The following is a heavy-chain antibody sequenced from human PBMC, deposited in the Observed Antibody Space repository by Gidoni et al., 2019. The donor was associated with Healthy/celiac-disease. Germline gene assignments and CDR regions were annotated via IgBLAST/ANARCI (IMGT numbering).Heavy chain of an antibody. J-gene: IGHJ4*02. CDR2: ISGSGGST. V-gene: IGHV3-23*01. Sequence: APGKGLEWVSAISGSGGSTYYADSVKGRFTISRDNSKNTLYLQMNSLRAEDTAVYYCAKDLVLRITGTPVDYWGQGTLVTVSS. D-gene: IGHD1-20*01. CDR3: AKDLVLRITGTPVDY.